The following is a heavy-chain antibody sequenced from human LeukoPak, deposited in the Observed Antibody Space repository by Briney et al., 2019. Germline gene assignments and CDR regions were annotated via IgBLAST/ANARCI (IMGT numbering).Heavy chain of an antibody. Sequence: GGSLRLSCAASGFTFSSYAMSWVRQAPGKGLEWVSAISGSGGSTYYADSVKGRFTISRDNSMNTLYLQMNSLRVDDTAVYHCAREQVVVGRGYYGMDVWGQGTTVTVSS. V-gene: IGHV3-23*01. J-gene: IGHJ6*02. D-gene: IGHD2-2*01. CDR2: ISGSGGST. CDR3: AREQVVVGRGYYGMDV. CDR1: GFTFSSYA.